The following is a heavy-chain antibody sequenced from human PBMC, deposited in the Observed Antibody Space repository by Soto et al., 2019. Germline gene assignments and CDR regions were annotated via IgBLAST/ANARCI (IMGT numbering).Heavy chain of an antibody. CDR1: GFTFNTSG. CDR3: AKDGYSYGPFDY. D-gene: IGHD5-18*01. V-gene: IGHV3-30*18. Sequence: VGSLRLSCEASGFTFNTSGMHWVRQAPGKGLEWVAVISYDGSNKYYADSVKGRFTISRDNSKNTLYLQMNSLRAEDTAVYYCAKDGYSYGPFDYWGQGTLVTVSS. CDR2: ISYDGSNK. J-gene: IGHJ4*02.